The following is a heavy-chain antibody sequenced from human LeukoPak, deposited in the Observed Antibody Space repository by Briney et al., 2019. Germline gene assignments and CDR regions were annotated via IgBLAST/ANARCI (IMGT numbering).Heavy chain of an antibody. CDR3: ARVSISGYYDFWSGYSPSDAFDM. Sequence: PGGSLRLSCAASGFTFSSYSMNWVRQAPGKGLEWVSYISSSSSTIYYADSVKGRFTISRDNAKNSLYLQMNSLRDEDTAVYYCARVSISGYYDFWSGYSPSDAFDMWGQGTMVTVSS. J-gene: IGHJ3*02. D-gene: IGHD3-3*01. CDR2: ISSSSSTI. V-gene: IGHV3-48*02. CDR1: GFTFSSYS.